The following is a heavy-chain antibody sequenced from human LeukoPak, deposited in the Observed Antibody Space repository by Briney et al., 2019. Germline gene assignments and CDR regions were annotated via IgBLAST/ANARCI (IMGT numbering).Heavy chain of an antibody. CDR2: ISGSGGST. CDR1: GFTFSSYA. J-gene: IGHJ4*02. D-gene: IGHD6-19*01. V-gene: IGHV3-23*01. Sequence: GGSLRLSCAASGFTFSSYAVSWVRQAPGKGLEWVSAISGSGGSTYYADSVKGRFTISRDNSKNTLYLQMNSLRAEDTAVYYCAKSTVAGISYYFDYWGQGTLVTVSS. CDR3: AKSTVAGISYYFDY.